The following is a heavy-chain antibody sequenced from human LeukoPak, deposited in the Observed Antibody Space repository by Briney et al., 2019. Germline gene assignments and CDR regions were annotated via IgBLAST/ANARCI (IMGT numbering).Heavy chain of an antibody. V-gene: IGHV4-39*07. D-gene: IGHD3-22*01. CDR1: GGSISSGSYY. J-gene: IGHJ4*02. CDR3: ASFSYSTYYYDSSGYYRDY. CDR2: IYYSGST. Sequence: PSETLSLTCTVSGGSISSGSYYWSWIRQPPGKGLEWIGSIYYSGSTYYNPSLKSRVTISVDTSKNQFSLRLSSVTAADTAVYYCASFSYSTYYYDSSGYYRDYWGQGTLVTVSS.